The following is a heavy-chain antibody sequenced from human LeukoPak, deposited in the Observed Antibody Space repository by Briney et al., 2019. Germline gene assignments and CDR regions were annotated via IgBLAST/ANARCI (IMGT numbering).Heavy chain of an antibody. D-gene: IGHD3-9*01. V-gene: IGHV4-30-2*01. Sequence: SQTLSLTCAVYGGSISSGGYSWSWIRQPPGKSLEWIGYIYHSRSTYYNPSLKSRVTISVDRSKNQFSLKLSSVTAADTAVYYCGRGRGDILTGYYYFDYWGQGTLVTVSS. CDR2: IYHSRST. J-gene: IGHJ4*02. CDR1: GGSISSGGYS. CDR3: GRGRGDILTGYYYFDY.